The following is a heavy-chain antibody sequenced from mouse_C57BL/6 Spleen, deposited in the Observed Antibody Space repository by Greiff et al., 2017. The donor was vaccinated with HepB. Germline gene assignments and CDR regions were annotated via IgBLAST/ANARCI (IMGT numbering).Heavy chain of an antibody. CDR3: ASLPNSLDD. CDR1: GFTFSSYG. Sequence: EVMLVESGGDLVKPGGSLKLSCAASGFTFSSYGMSWVRQTPDKRLEWVATISSGGSYTYYPDSVKGRFTISRDNAKNTLYLQMSSLKSEDTAMYSCASLPNSLDDGGQATTLTFSS. D-gene: IGHD2-10*01. J-gene: IGHJ2*01. CDR2: ISSGGSYT. V-gene: IGHV5-6*01.